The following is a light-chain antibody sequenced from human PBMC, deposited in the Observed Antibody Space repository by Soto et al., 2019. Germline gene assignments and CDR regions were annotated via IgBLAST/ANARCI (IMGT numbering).Light chain of an antibody. CDR1: QSVSSN. CDR2: GAS. V-gene: IGKV3-15*01. Sequence: EIVMTQSPATLSVSPGERATLSCRARQSVSSNLAGYQQKPGQAPRLLIYGASTRATGIPARFSGSGSGTEFTLTISSLQSEDFAVYYCQQYNNWSPTFGQGTKVEIK. CDR3: QQYNNWSPT. J-gene: IGKJ1*01.